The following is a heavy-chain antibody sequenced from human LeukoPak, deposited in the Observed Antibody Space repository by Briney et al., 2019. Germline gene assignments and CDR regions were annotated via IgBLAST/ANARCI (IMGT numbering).Heavy chain of an antibody. J-gene: IGHJ6*03. Sequence: PGGSLRLSCAASGFTFSDYYMNWIRQAPGKGLEWISYISSSGATMYYADSVEGRFTISRDNAKNSLYLQMNSLRAEDMALYYCAKDIGFQYYYYYMDVWGKGTTVTVSS. D-gene: IGHD3-16*02. V-gene: IGHV3-11*01. CDR2: ISSSGATM. CDR1: GFTFSDYY. CDR3: AKDIGFQYYYYYMDV.